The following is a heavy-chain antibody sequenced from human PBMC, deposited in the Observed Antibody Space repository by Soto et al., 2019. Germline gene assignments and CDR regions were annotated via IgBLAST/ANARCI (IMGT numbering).Heavy chain of an antibody. CDR3: ARRTGWNGNFDY. CDR2: IYYSGST. D-gene: IGHD1-1*01. CDR1: GGSISSYY. J-gene: IGHJ4*02. V-gene: IGHV4-59*01. Sequence: SETLSLTCTVSGGSISSYYWSWIRQPPGKGLEWIGYIYYSGSTNYNPSLKSRVTISVDTSKNQFSLKLSSVTAADTAVYYCARRTGWNGNFDYWGQGTLVTVSS.